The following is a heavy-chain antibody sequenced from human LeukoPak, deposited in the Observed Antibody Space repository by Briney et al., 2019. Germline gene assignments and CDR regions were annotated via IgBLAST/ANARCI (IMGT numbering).Heavy chain of an antibody. Sequence: SQTLSLTCAVSGGSISSGGYSWSWIRQPPGKGLEWIGYIYHSGTTYYNPSLKSRVTISVDRSKNQFSLKLSSVTAADTAVYYCARDLGGWFDPWGQGTLVTVSS. CDR2: IYHSGTT. D-gene: IGHD3-10*01. CDR3: ARDLGGWFDP. J-gene: IGHJ5*02. V-gene: IGHV4-30-2*01. CDR1: GGSISSGGYS.